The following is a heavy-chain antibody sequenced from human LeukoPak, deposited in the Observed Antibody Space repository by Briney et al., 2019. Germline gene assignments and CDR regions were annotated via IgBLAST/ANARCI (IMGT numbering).Heavy chain of an antibody. CDR2: INHSGST. J-gene: IGHJ5*02. CDR3: AGGFIVVVPAAMGGWFDP. CDR1: GGSFSGYY. D-gene: IGHD2-2*01. V-gene: IGHV4-34*01. Sequence: SETLSLTCAVYGGSFSGYYWSWIRQPPGKGLEWIGEINHSGSTNYNPSLKSRITISVDTSKNQFSLKLSSVTAADTAVYYCAGGFIVVVPAAMGGWFDPWGQGTLVTVSS.